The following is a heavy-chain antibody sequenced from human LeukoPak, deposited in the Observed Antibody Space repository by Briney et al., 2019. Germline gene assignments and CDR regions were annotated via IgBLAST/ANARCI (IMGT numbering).Heavy chain of an antibody. CDR1: GGSISSDNYY. Sequence: SQTLSLTCTVSGGSISSDNYYWSWIRQPPGKGLEWIGYIYHSGSTYYNPSLKSRVTISVDTSKNQFSLKLSSVTAADTAVYYCARLEYSKGAFDIWGQGTMVTVSS. J-gene: IGHJ3*02. CDR2: IYHSGST. V-gene: IGHV4-30-2*02. CDR3: ARLEYSKGAFDI. D-gene: IGHD6-6*01.